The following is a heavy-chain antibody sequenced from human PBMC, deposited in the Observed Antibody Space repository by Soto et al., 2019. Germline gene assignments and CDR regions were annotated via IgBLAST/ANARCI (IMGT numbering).Heavy chain of an antibody. V-gene: IGHV1-69*01. CDR1: GGTFSSYA. CDR2: IIPIFGTA. Sequence: QVQLVQSGAEVKKPGSSVKVSCKASGGTFSSYAISWVRQAPGQGLEWMGGIIPIFGTANYAQKFQVRDTITADESTSTSYMYLSSLRSEDTAVYYCARDVRYHHFIWFDPWGQGTLVTVSA. CDR3: ARDVRYHHFIWFDP. D-gene: IGHD2-2*01. J-gene: IGHJ5*02.